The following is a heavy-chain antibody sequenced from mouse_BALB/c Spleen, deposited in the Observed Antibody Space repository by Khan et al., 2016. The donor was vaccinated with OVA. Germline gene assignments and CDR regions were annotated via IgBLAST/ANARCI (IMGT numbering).Heavy chain of an antibody. V-gene: IGHV14-1*02. CDR3: ARAGYSPWFAY. Sequence: EVQLQESGAELVRPGALVKLSCKASGFNIKDYYIHWVKQRPEQGLEWIGWIDPENGNTIYDPKFQGKANITAATSSNTAYLHFSSLTSEDTAVYYCARAGYSPWFAYWGQGTLVTVSA. CDR1: GFNIKDYY. D-gene: IGHD2-3*01. J-gene: IGHJ3*01. CDR2: IDPENGNT.